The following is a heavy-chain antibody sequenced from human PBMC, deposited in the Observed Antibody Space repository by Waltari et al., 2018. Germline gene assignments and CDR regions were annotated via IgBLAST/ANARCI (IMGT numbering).Heavy chain of an antibody. V-gene: IGHV4-59*01. J-gene: IGHJ3*02. CDR1: VDSISSYE. D-gene: IGHD3-9*01. CDR2: ISYIGRT. Sequence: QVELQESGPRLAKPSQTPSLTCSVSVDSISSYEWSWIRQPPGKGLEWIGEISYIGRTNYNPSLKSRVTISIDTSKNQFSLRLTSVTAADTAVYFCARRYANAFDIWGPGTILTVSS. CDR3: ARRYANAFDI.